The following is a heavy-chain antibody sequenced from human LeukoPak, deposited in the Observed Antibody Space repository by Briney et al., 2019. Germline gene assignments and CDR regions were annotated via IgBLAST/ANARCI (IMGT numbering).Heavy chain of an antibody. V-gene: IGHV1-69*13. D-gene: IGHD6-19*01. CDR1: RGTFSSYA. CDR2: IIPIFGTA. CDR3: ARVSGEYSSGWYARVFDY. J-gene: IGHJ4*02. Sequence: SVKVSCKASRGTFSSYAISWVRQAPGQGLEWIGGIIPIFGTANYAQKFQGRVTITADEYTSTAYMELSSLRSEDTAVYYCARVSGEYSSGWYARVFDYWGQGTLVTVSS.